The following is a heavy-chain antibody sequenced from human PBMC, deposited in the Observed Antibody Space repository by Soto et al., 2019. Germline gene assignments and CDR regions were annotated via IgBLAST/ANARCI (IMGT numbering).Heavy chain of an antibody. CDR3: TTVMRDTAMVPRDY. CDR2: IKSKTDGGTT. Sequence: PGGSLRLSCAASGFTFSNAWMNWVRQAPGKGLEWVSRIKSKTDGGTTDYAAPVKGRFTISRDDSKNTLYLQMNSLKTEDTAVYYCTTVMRDTAMVPRDYWGQGTLVTVSS. D-gene: IGHD5-18*01. CDR1: GFTFSNAW. V-gene: IGHV3-15*07. J-gene: IGHJ4*02.